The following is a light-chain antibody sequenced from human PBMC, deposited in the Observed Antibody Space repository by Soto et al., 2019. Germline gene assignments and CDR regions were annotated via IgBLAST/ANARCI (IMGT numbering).Light chain of an antibody. J-gene: IGLJ7*01. Sequence: QSALTQPASVSGSPGQSITISCTGTSSDVGGHNYVSWYQQHPGKAPKLMIYDVSNRPSGVSNRFSGSKSGNTASLTISGLQAEDEADYSCSSYTSSSTVFGGGTQLTVL. V-gene: IGLV2-14*01. CDR3: SSYTSSSTV. CDR1: SSDVGGHNY. CDR2: DVS.